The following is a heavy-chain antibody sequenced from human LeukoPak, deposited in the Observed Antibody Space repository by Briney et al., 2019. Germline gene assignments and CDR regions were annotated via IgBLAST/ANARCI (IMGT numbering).Heavy chain of an antibody. J-gene: IGHJ6*02. CDR3: ARTDSSGPGDYYYYGMDA. CDR1: GGSFSGYY. D-gene: IGHD3-22*01. Sequence: PSETLSLTCAVYGGSFSGYYWSWIRQPPGKGLEWIGEINHSGSTNYNPSLKSRVTISVDTSKNQFSLKLSSVTAADTAVYYCARTDSSGPGDYYYYGMDAWGQGTTVTVSS. CDR2: INHSGST. V-gene: IGHV4-34*01.